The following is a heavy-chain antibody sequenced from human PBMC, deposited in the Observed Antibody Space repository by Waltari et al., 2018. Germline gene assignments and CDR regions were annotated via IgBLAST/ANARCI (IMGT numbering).Heavy chain of an antibody. Sequence: QITLKESGPTLVKPTQTLTLTCTFSGFSLSTSGVGVGWIRQPPGKALEWIALIYWDDDKRYSPSLKSRLTITKDTSKNQVVLTMTNMDPVDTATYYCAHRRTPPKGLRFLNLEFDYWGQGTLVTVSS. V-gene: IGHV2-5*02. D-gene: IGHD3-3*01. J-gene: IGHJ4*02. CDR3: AHRRTPPKGLRFLNLEFDY. CDR1: GFSLSTSGVG. CDR2: IYWDDDK.